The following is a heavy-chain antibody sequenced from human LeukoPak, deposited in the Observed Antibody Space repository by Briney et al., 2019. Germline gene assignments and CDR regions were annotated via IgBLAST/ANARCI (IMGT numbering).Heavy chain of an antibody. CDR3: AREDCSRTSCYTSRYYYYGMDV. J-gene: IGHJ6*02. Sequence: ASVTVSCKASGGTFASYAISWVRQAPGQGLEWMGWISAYNGNTNYAQKLQGRVTRTTDTSTSTAYMELRSLRSDDTAVYYCAREDCSRTSCYTSRYYYYGMDVWGQGTTVTVSS. V-gene: IGHV1-18*01. CDR2: ISAYNGNT. D-gene: IGHD2-2*02. CDR1: GGTFASYA.